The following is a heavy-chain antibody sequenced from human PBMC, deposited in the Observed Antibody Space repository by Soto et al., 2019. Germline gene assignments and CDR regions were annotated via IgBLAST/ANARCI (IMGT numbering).Heavy chain of an antibody. J-gene: IGHJ4*02. Sequence: PGGSLRLSCVASGITFRSRAMSWVRQAPGEGLEWVSVTTDNDGDRKYADSVRGRFTISRDTSQSTLYLQMNSLRADDTAMYYCARWSYLDYWGQGTRVTVSS. CDR2: TTDNDGDR. CDR1: GITFRSRA. V-gene: IGHV3-23*01. D-gene: IGHD3-3*01. CDR3: ARWSYLDY.